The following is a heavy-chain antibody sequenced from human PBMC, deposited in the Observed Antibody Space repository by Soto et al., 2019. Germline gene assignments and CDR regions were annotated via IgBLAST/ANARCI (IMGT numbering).Heavy chain of an antibody. CDR3: ARDSYSSSWYWFDP. CDR1: GGSISSGGYY. J-gene: IGHJ5*02. Sequence: PSETLSLTCTVSGGSISSGGYYWSWIRQHPGKGLEWIGYIYYSGSTYYNPSLKSRVTISVDTSKNQFSLKLSSVTAADTAVYYCARDSYSSSWYWFDPWGQGTLVTV. CDR2: IYYSGST. V-gene: IGHV4-31*03. D-gene: IGHD6-13*01.